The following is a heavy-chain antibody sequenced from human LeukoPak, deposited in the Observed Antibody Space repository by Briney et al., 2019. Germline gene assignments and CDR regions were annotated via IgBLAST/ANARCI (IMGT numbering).Heavy chain of an antibody. D-gene: IGHD4-23*01. Sequence: GGSLRLSCAASGFTFSDYILDWVRQAPGKGLEWVGRIRRGTNGYTTEYAATVKGRFIISRDDSRNSLYLHMNSLKSEDTAVYHCTRDGGDGGNSAFDIWGPGTMVTVSS. CDR1: GFTFSDYI. V-gene: IGHV3-72*01. CDR2: IRRGTNGYTT. CDR3: TRDGGDGGNSAFDI. J-gene: IGHJ3*02.